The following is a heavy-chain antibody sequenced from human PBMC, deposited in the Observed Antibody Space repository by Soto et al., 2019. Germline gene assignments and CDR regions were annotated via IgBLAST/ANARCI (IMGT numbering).Heavy chain of an antibody. V-gene: IGHV1-69*02. D-gene: IGHD2-21*02. CDR2: IIPILGIA. CDR3: ARSIVVVTALDY. CDR1: GGTFSSYT. Sequence: GPSVKVSCKASGGTFSSYTISWVRQAPGQGLEWMGRIIPILGIANYAQKFQGRVTITADKSTSTAYMELSSLRSEDTAVYYCARSIVVVTALDYWGQGTLVTVSS. J-gene: IGHJ4*02.